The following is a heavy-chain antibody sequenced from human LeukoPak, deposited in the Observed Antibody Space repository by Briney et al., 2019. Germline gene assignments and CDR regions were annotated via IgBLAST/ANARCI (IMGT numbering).Heavy chain of an antibody. CDR1: EFTFSSYA. CDR2: ISYDGSNK. CDR3: ARDSDSGSYWTY. D-gene: IGHD1-26*01. Sequence: GRSLRLSCAASEFTFSSYAMHWVRQAPGKGLEWVAVISYDGSNKYYADSVKGRFTISRDNSKNTLYLQMNSLRAEDTAVYYCARDSDSGSYWTYWGQGTLVTVSS. V-gene: IGHV3-30-3*01. J-gene: IGHJ4*02.